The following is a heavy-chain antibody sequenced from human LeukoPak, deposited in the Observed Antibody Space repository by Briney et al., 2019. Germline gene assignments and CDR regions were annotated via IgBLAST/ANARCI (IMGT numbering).Heavy chain of an antibody. CDR1: GGSISSYY. Sequence: PSETLSLTCTVSGGSISSYYWSWIRQPPGKGLEWIGYIYYSGSTNYNPSLKSRVTISVDTSKNQFSLKLSSVTAADTAVYYGARRGGGRVGSGSYWYFDYWGQGTLVTVSS. CDR3: ARRGGGRVGSGSYWYFDY. CDR2: IYYSGST. V-gene: IGHV4-59*08. J-gene: IGHJ4*02. D-gene: IGHD3-10*01.